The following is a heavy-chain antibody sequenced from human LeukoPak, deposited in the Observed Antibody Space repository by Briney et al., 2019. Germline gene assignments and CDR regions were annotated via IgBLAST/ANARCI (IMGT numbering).Heavy chain of an antibody. CDR2: INPSSGGT. Sequence: VASVKVSCKTSGYTFSDYYLHWVRQAPGQGLEWMGWINPSSGGTKYVQKFQGRVTMTRDTSISTGYVELSRLRSDDTAVYYCARPIRGSYVEDAFDMWGQGTMVTVSA. V-gene: IGHV1-2*02. J-gene: IGHJ3*02. CDR3: ARPIRGSYVEDAFDM. D-gene: IGHD1-26*01. CDR1: GYTFSDYY.